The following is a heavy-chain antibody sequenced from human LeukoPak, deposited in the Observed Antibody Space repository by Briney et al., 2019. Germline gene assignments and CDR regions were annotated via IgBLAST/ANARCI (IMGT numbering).Heavy chain of an antibody. V-gene: IGHV3-23*01. D-gene: IGHD3-22*01. CDR3: AKRGVVIRVILVGFHKEAYYFDS. Sequence: GSLRLSCAVSGITLSNYAMSWVRQAPGKGLEWVAGISGSGGGPHYADSVKGRFTISRDNPKNTLYLQMNNLRAGDTAVYFCAKRGVVIRVILVGFHKEAYYFDSWGQGALVTVSS. CDR1: GITLSNYA. J-gene: IGHJ4*02. CDR2: ISGSGGGP.